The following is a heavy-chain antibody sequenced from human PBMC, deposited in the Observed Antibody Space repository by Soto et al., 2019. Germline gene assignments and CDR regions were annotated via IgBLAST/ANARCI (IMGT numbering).Heavy chain of an antibody. CDR3: ARMGMKYSSSWENWFDP. V-gene: IGHV1-2*02. Sequence: VAAVKVSCKASGYTFTGYYVHWVRQAPGQGLEWMGWINPNSGGTNYAQKFQGRVTMTRDTSISTAYMELSRLRSDDTAVYYCARMGMKYSSSWENWFDPWGQGTLVTVPS. CDR2: INPNSGGT. J-gene: IGHJ5*02. D-gene: IGHD6-13*01. CDR1: GYTFTGYY.